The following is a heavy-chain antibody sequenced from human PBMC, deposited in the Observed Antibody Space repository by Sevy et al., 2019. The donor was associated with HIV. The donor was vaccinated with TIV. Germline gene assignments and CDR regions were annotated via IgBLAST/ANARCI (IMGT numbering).Heavy chain of an antibody. V-gene: IGHV3-49*03. J-gene: IGHJ6*02. CDR3: TRVRGTISPYYFGMDV. D-gene: IGHD3-10*01. CDR2: IRSQTFGGTT. Sequence: GGSLRLSCTASGFKFGDYAMSWLRQAPGKGLEWVGFIRSQTFGGTTEYAASVKDRFAISRDDSRSIAYLQMDSLTTEDTAIYFCTRVRGTISPYYFGMDVWGQGTTVTVSS. CDR1: GFKFGDYA.